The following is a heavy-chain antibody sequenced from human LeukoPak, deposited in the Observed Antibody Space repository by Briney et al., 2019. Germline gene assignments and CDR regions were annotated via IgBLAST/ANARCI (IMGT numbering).Heavy chain of an antibody. CDR3: AKRGGTESFYYFYYMDV. V-gene: IGHV3-23*01. Sequence: GGSLRLSCAASGFTFSSYDMTWVRQTPGKGLEWVALISRSGGTTYYADSVKGRFTISRDNSKNTLYLQMNSLRAEDTAEYYCAKRGGTESFYYFYYMDVWGKGPRSPSP. CDR1: GFTFSSYD. D-gene: IGHD2-15*01. CDR2: ISRSGGTT. J-gene: IGHJ6*03.